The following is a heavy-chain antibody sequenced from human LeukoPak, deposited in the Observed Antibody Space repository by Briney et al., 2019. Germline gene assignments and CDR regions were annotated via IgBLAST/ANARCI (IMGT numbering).Heavy chain of an antibody. CDR2: ISSSSSYT. D-gene: IGHD2-8*01. CDR1: GFTFSDYY. Sequence: GGSLRLSCAASGFTFSDYYMSWIRQAPGKGLEWVSYISSSSSYTNYADSVKGRFTISRDNAKNSLYLQMNSLRAEDTAVYYCARAVLYDIAVHYFDYWGQGTLVTVSS. J-gene: IGHJ4*02. V-gene: IGHV3-11*05. CDR3: ARAVLYDIAVHYFDY.